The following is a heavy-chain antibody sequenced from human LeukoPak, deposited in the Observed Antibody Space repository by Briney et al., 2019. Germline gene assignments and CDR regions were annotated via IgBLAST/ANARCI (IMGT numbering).Heavy chain of an antibody. Sequence: GRSLRLSCAASGFTFNHDVMYWVRQAPGKGLECVAAILSDGFTTYYGDSVKGRFIISRDNSKNTLDLQMGSLRPDDLAVYYCARRGSVNALDYWGQGTLVTVSS. J-gene: IGHJ4*02. CDR1: GFTFNHDV. V-gene: IGHV3-64*02. CDR3: ARRGSVNALDY. CDR2: ILSDGFTT. D-gene: IGHD2-21*01.